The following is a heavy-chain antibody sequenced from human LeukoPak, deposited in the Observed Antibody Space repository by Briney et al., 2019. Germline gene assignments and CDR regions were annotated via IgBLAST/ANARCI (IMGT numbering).Heavy chain of an antibody. CDR3: ARDLSGYYGSGSYSPNDAFDI. CDR2: IIPIFGTA. J-gene: IGHJ3*02. D-gene: IGHD3-10*01. CDR1: GGTFSSCA. V-gene: IGHV1-69*13. Sequence: SVKVSCKASGGTFSSCAISWVRQAPGQGLEWMGGIIPIFGTANYAQKFQGRVTITADESTSTAYMELSSLRSEDTAVYYCARDLSGYYGSGSYSPNDAFDIWGQGTMVTVSS.